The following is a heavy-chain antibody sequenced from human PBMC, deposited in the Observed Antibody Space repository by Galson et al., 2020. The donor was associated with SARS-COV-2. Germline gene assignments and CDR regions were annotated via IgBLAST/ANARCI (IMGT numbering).Heavy chain of an antibody. CDR3: ATEVAANGFDY. CDR1: GFTFSTYA. D-gene: IGHD1-26*01. V-gene: IGHV3-23*01. Sequence: GESLKISCEASGFTFSTYAMTWVRQAPGKGLEWVSTFTGGGVTYYADSVKGRFTMSRDNSKSTVSLQMNRLRAEDTAFYYCATEVAANGFDYWGQGTLVTVSS. J-gene: IGHJ4*02. CDR2: FTGGGVT.